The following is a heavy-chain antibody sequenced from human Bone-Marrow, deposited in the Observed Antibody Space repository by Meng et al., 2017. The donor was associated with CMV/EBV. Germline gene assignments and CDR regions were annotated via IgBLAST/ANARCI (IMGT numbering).Heavy chain of an antibody. D-gene: IGHD6-6*01. V-gene: IGHV3-7*01. CDR3: ASSIAAHPGRLDY. J-gene: IGHJ4*02. Sequence: GGSLRLSCAASGFTFSSYSMNWVRQAPGKGLEWVANIKQDGSEKYYVDSVKGRFTISRDNAKNSLYLQMNCLRAEDTAVYYCASSIAAHPGRLDYWGQGTLVTVYS. CDR2: IKQDGSEK. CDR1: GFTFSSYS.